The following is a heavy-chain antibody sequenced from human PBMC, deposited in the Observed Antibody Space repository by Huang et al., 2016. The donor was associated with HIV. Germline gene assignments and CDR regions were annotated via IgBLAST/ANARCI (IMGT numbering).Heavy chain of an antibody. CDR3: AGAAAGTSYYYYYMDV. Sequence: QVQLQQWGAGLLKPSETLSLTCAVYGGSLSGYYGRWIRQPPGKGLGWIGEMNHSGSTNYNPALKSRVTIAVDTSKNQFSLKLSSVTAADTAVYYCAGAAAGTSYYYYYMDVWGKGTTVTVSS. D-gene: IGHD6-13*01. V-gene: IGHV4-34*01. CDR1: GGSLSGYY. J-gene: IGHJ6*03. CDR2: MNHSGST.